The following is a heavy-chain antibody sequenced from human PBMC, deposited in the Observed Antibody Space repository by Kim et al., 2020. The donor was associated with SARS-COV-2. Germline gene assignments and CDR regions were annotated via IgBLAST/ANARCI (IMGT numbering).Heavy chain of an antibody. CDR1: GFTFSSYG. Sequence: GGSLRLSCAASGFTFSSYGMHWVRQAPGKGLEWVAVISYDGSNKYYADSVKGRFTISRDNSKNTLYLQMNSLRAEDTAVYYCAKMGRDYYDSSGYYVDYWGQGTLVTVSS. J-gene: IGHJ4*02. V-gene: IGHV3-30*18. CDR2: ISYDGSNK. CDR3: AKMGRDYYDSSGYYVDY. D-gene: IGHD3-22*01.